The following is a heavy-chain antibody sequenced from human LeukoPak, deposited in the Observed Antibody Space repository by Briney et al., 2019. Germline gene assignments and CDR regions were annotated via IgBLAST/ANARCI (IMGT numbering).Heavy chain of an antibody. D-gene: IGHD5-12*01. J-gene: IGHJ3*02. V-gene: IGHV4-38-2*02. CDR2: IYQSGHT. CDR1: DYSIKNTYY. CDR3: ARQVATKGEWAFDI. Sequence: SSETLSLTCTVSDYSIKNTYYWGWIRQPPGKGLEWIASIYQSGHTYYNPSLKSRVAISVDTSKNQFSLEVNSVIAADTAVYYCARQVATKGEWAFDIWGQGTLVTVSS.